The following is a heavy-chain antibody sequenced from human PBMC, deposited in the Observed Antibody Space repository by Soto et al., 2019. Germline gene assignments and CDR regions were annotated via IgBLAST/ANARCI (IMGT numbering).Heavy chain of an antibody. D-gene: IGHD2-2*02. CDR3: ARGEPEDIVVVPAAINY. Sequence: EVQLLESGGGLVKPGGSLRLSCAASGFTFSSYSMNWVRQAPGKGLEWGSSISSSSSYIYYADSVKGRFTISRDNAKNSLYLQMNSLRAEDTAVYYCARGEPEDIVVVPAAINYWGQGTLVTVSS. J-gene: IGHJ4*02. CDR2: ISSSSSYI. CDR1: GFTFSSYS. V-gene: IGHV3-21*01.